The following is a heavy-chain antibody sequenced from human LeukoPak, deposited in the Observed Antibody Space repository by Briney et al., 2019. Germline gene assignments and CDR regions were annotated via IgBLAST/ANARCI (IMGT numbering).Heavy chain of an antibody. J-gene: IGHJ4*02. CDR1: GGSISSYY. Sequence: PSETLSLTCTVSGGSISSYYWSWIRQPPGKGLEWIGYIYYSGSTNYNPSLKGRVTISVDTSKNQFSLKLSSVTAADTAVYFCAASPPYYDFWSGYYPALGYFDYWGQGTLVTVSS. D-gene: IGHD3-3*01. CDR2: IYYSGST. CDR3: AASPPYYDFWSGYYPALGYFDY. V-gene: IGHV4-59*01.